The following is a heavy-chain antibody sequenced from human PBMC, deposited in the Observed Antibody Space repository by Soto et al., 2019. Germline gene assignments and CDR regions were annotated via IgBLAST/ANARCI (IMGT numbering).Heavy chain of an antibody. D-gene: IGHD3-10*01. J-gene: IGHJ5*02. V-gene: IGHV3-23*01. CDR2: ISGSGGST. CDR1: GLSFSTYS. CDR3: GKGGVAYWFDP. Sequence: EVQLLESGGGLVQTGGSLRVSCAASGLSFSTYSMTWVRQAPGKGLEWVSSISGSGGSTYYADSVKGRFTISRDNSKNTVYLHMNSLRADDTAVYYCGKGGVAYWFDPWGQGTLVTVSS.